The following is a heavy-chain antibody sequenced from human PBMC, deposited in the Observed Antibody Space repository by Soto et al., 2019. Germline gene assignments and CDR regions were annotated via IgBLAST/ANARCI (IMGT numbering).Heavy chain of an antibody. J-gene: IGHJ4*02. CDR2: ISSLNSYN. V-gene: IGHV3-11*06. CDR1: GFNFGDYY. Sequence: QEQLVESGGGVVEPGGSLRLSCAASGFNFGDYYMSWIRQAPGKGLEYMAYISSLNSYNNYADSVKGRFTISIGKAKNLLELQMSSLITDDSAVYYCTRLVSLRYFDSWGRGTLVTVSS. CDR3: TRLVSLRYFDS. D-gene: IGHD3-9*01.